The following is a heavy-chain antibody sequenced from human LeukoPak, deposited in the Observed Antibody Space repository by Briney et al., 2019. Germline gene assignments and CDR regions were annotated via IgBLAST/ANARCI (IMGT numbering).Heavy chain of an antibody. CDR1: GFTFSNYA. CDR2: ISYDGSNK. V-gene: IGHV3-30-3*01. J-gene: IGHJ3*02. Sequence: PGRSLRLSCAASGFTFSNYAMHWVRQAPGKGLEWVAVISYDGSNKYYADSAKGRFTISRDNSKNTLYLQMNSLRAEDTAVYYCARYFTVNDAFDIWGQGTMVTVSS. CDR3: ARYFTVNDAFDI. D-gene: IGHD4-17*01.